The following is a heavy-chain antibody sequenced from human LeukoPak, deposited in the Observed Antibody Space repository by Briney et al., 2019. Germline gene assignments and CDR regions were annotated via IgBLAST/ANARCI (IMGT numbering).Heavy chain of an antibody. CDR2: IIGSGGNT. CDR1: LFTFISYA. Sequence: GGSLRLSCEPSLFTFISYAMCCVRHAPRRGREWVSAIIGSGGNTYYAHSVKSRFTISLDTSKNTLYLQMTSVRAEDTAVYYCAKDASVTTLPSDFDYGGQRTLVSVST. J-gene: IGHJ4*02. V-gene: IGHV3-23*01. CDR3: AKDASVTTLPSDFDY. D-gene: IGHD4-17*01.